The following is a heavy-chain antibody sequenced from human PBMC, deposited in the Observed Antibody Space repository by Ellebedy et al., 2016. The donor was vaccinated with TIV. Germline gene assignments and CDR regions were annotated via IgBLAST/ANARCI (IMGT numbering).Heavy chain of an antibody. V-gene: IGHV3-9*01. CDR1: GFTFDDYA. J-gene: IGHJ6*03. CDR2: ISWNSGSI. Sequence: SLKISCAGSGFTFDDYAMHWVRQAPGKGLEWVSGISWNSGSIGYVDSVKGRFTISRDNAKDSLYLQMNSLRAEDTALYYCAKDIRERPYYMDVWGKGTTVTVSS. CDR3: AKDIRERPYYMDV. D-gene: IGHD1-1*01.